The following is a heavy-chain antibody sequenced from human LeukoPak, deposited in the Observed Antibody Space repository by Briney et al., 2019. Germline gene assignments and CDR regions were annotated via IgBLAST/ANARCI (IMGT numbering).Heavy chain of an antibody. V-gene: IGHV4-59*08. CDR1: GGSISSYY. Sequence: SETLSLTCTVSGGSISSYYWSWIRQPPGKGLEWIGYIYYSGSTNYNPSLKSRFTISVDTSKNQFSLKLSSVTAADTAVYYCARHVVTMVRGVPRANYYFDYWGQGTLVTVSS. CDR2: IYYSGST. CDR3: ARHVVTMVRGVPRANYYFDY. J-gene: IGHJ4*02. D-gene: IGHD3-10*01.